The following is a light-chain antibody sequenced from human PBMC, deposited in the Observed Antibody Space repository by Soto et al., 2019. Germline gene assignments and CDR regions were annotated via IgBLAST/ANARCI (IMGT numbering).Light chain of an antibody. Sequence: DIQMTQSPSAMSASVGDRVTITCRASQNIRIYLNWFQQKPGKAPNLLIYGASSLQSGVPSRFSGSRSGTDFTLTISSLQPEDFATYYCQQSYSTLPITFGQGTRLEIK. V-gene: IGKV1-39*01. CDR1: QNIRIY. CDR3: QQSYSTLPIT. J-gene: IGKJ5*01. CDR2: GAS.